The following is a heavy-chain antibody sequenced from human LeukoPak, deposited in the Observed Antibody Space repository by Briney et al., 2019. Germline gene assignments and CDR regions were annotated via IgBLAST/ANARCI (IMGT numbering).Heavy chain of an antibody. J-gene: IGHJ4*02. D-gene: IGHD1-26*01. Sequence: GGSLRLSCAASGFTFSSYWMHWVRQAPGKGLEWVSAISGSGGSTYYTDSVKGRFTISRDNSKNTLYLQMNSLRAEDTAVYYCAKGARYYSDLDFWGQGTLVTVSS. CDR3: AKGARYYSDLDF. CDR1: GFTFSSYW. V-gene: IGHV3-23*01. CDR2: ISGSGGST.